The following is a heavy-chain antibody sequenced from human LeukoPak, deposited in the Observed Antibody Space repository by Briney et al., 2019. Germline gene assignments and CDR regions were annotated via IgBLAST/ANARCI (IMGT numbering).Heavy chain of an antibody. CDR2: INHSGST. CDR1: GFTFSSYA. Sequence: GSLRLSCAASGFTFSSYAMSWVRQAPGKGLEWIGEINHSGSTNYNPSLKSRVTISVDTSKNQFSLKLSSVTAADTAVYYCARYCSSTSCYTETSFDYWGQGTLVTVSS. CDR3: ARYCSSTSCYTETSFDY. D-gene: IGHD2-2*02. V-gene: IGHV4-34*01. J-gene: IGHJ4*02.